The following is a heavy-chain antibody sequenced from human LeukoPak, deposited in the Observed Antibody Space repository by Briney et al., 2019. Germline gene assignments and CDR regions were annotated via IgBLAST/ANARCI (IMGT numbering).Heavy chain of an antibody. V-gene: IGHV3-74*01. J-gene: IGHJ4*02. CDR1: GFTFSNYW. D-gene: IGHD1-26*01. CDR2: INDAGRDI. Sequence: GGSLRLSCAAPGFTFSNYWMNWVRQAPGQGLVWLSRINDAGRDISYADSVKGRFTSSRDNAKNTLYLQMNSLRAEDTAVYYCTRIRVGAHQLEYRGQGTLVTVSS. CDR3: TRIRVGAHQLEY.